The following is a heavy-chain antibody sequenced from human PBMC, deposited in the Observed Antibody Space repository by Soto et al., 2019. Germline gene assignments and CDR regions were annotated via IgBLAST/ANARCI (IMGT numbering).Heavy chain of an antibody. CDR3: ARGPPPGIAAAWGI. CDR2: IIPLFGTA. J-gene: IGHJ3*02. CDR1: GGTFSSYA. V-gene: IGHV1-69*12. D-gene: IGHD6-13*01. Sequence: QVQLVQSGAEVKKPGSSVKVSCKASGGTFSSYAISWVRQAPGQGLEWMGGIIPLFGTANYAQKFQGRVTITADESTSTAYMELSSLRSEDTAVYYCARGPPPGIAAAWGIWGQGTMVTVSS.